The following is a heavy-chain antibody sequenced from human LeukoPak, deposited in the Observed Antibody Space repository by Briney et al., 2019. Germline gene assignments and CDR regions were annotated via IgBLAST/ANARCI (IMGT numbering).Heavy chain of an antibody. J-gene: IGHJ6*02. D-gene: IGHD6-13*01. V-gene: IGHV5-51*01. CDR1: GYSFSSYW. CDR2: INAADSDT. CDR3: AKMGPLCSSSSSPLECYYGMDV. Sequence: GESLKISCKGSGYSFSSYWIGWVRQMPGKGLEWMGLINAADSDTRYSPSFQGQVLISVDKSISTAYLQWSSLKASDTAMYYCAKMGPLCSSSSSPLECYYGMDVWGQGTTVTVSS.